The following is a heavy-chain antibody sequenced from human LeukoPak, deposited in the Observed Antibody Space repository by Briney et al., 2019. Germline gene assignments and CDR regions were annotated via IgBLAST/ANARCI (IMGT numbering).Heavy chain of an antibody. CDR2: ISYDGSNK. D-gene: IGHD4-23*01. CDR1: GFTFSSYA. J-gene: IGHJ4*02. Sequence: GGSLRLSCAASGFTFSSYAMHLVRQAPGKGLEWVAVISYDGSNKYYADSVKGRFTISRDNSKNTLYLQMNSLRAEDTAVYYCASPPYGGNGYYFDYWGQGTLVTVSS. CDR3: ASPPYGGNGYYFDY. V-gene: IGHV3-30-3*01.